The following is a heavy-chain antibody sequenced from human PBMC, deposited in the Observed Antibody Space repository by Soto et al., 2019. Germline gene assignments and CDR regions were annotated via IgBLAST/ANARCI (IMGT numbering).Heavy chain of an antibody. V-gene: IGHV3-74*01. CDR3: ARDSRELRFLEWLLWFDY. D-gene: IGHD3-3*01. J-gene: IGHJ4*02. CDR1: GFTFSSYW. Sequence: PGGSLRLSCAASGFTFSSYWMHWVRQAPGKGLVWVSRINSDGSSTSYADSVKGRFTISRDNAKNTLYLQMNSLRAEDTAVYYCARDSRELRFLEWLLWFDYWGQGTLVTVSS. CDR2: INSDGSST.